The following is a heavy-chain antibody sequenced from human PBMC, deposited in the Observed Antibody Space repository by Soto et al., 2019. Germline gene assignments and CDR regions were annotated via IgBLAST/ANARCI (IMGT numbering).Heavy chain of an antibody. J-gene: IGHJ4*02. CDR1: GGSISSGDYY. D-gene: IGHD3-22*01. CDR3: ARVDSSGHVFDY. V-gene: IGHV4-30-4*01. CDR2: IYYSGST. Sequence: SETLSLTCTVSGGSISSGDYYWSWIRQPPGKGLEWIGYIYYSGSTYYNPSLKSRVTISVDTSKSQFSLKLSSVTAADTAVYYCARVDSSGHVFDYWGQGTLVTVSS.